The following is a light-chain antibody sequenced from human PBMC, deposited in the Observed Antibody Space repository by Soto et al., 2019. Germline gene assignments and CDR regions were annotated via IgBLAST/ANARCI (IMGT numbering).Light chain of an antibody. J-gene: IGKJ1*01. CDR3: QQYNTYSWT. CDR2: DAS. V-gene: IGKV1-5*01. CDR1: QSINSW. Sequence: DLQMTQSPSTLSASAGDRVTITCRASQSINSWLAWYQQKPGKAPKLLIYDASNLESGVPSRFSGSGSGTEFTLTISSLQPDDFATYYCQQYNTYSWTFGQGTKVEIK.